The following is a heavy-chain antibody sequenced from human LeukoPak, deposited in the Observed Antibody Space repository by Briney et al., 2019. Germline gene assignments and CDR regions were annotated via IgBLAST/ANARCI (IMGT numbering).Heavy chain of an antibody. CDR1: EFTLSISH. D-gene: IGHD6-19*01. V-gene: IGHV3-30*04. J-gene: IGHJ4*02. Sequence: GGSLRLSCTASEFTLSISHMHWVRQAPGKGLGWVAGISSDGNSQYYADSVKGRFTVSRDNSKNTLFLQMNSLRDEDTAVYYCAREGYSSGRAAAFDYWGQGTLATVSS. CDR3: AREGYSSGRAAAFDY. CDR2: ISSDGNSQ.